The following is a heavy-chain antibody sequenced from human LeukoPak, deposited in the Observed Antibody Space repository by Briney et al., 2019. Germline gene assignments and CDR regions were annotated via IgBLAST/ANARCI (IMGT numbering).Heavy chain of an antibody. Sequence: ASVKVSCKASGGTFSSYAISWVRQAPGQGLEWMGGIIPIFGTANYAQKFQGRVTITADESTSTAYMELSSLRSEDTAVYYCARAPRPPYYDFWSGYYPSWFDPWGQGTLVTVSS. J-gene: IGHJ5*02. V-gene: IGHV1-69*13. D-gene: IGHD3-3*01. CDR2: IIPIFGTA. CDR3: ARAPRPPYYDFWSGYYPSWFDP. CDR1: GGTFSSYA.